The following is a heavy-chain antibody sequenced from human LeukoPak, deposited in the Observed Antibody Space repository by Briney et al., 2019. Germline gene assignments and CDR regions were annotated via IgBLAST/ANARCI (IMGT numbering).Heavy chain of an antibody. CDR1: GGSISSYY. CDR3: ARVEAALTGGYNWFDP. CDR2: IYYSGST. J-gene: IGHJ5*02. V-gene: IGHV4-59*01. D-gene: IGHD6-13*01. Sequence: SETLSLTCTVSGGSISSYYWSWIRQPRGKGLEWIGYIYYSGSTNYNPSLKSRVTISVDTSKNQFSLKLSSVTAADTAVYYCARVEAALTGGYNWFDPWGQGTLVTVSS.